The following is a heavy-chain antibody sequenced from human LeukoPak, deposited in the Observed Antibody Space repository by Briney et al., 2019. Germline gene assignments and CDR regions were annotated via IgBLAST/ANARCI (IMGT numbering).Heavy chain of an antibody. D-gene: IGHD1-26*01. CDR1: GGSFSIYC. V-gene: IGHV4-34*01. CDR2: INQGGST. J-gene: IGHJ4*02. CDR3: ATMGSGSYFNF. Sequence: SETLSLTCGVYGGSFSIYCWNWIRQPPGKGLEWIGEINQGGSTKYNPSLKSRVTISVDTSKNQFSLKLSSVTAADTAVYYCATMGSGSYFNFWGQGSLVTVSS.